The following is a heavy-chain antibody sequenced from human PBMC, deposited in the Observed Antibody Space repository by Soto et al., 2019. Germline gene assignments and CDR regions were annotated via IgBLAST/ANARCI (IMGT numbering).Heavy chain of an antibody. J-gene: IGHJ5*02. D-gene: IGHD5-12*01. CDR2: ISGSGGST. CDR1: GFAFSSYA. V-gene: IGHV3-23*01. Sequence: EVQLLESGGGLVQPGGSLRLSCAAYGFAFSSYAMSWFRQAPGKGLEWVSAISGSGGSTYYADSVKGRFTISRDNSKNTLYLQMNSLRAEDTAVYYCAKDPGSWIVSFDPWGQGTLVTVSS. CDR3: AKDPGSWIVSFDP.